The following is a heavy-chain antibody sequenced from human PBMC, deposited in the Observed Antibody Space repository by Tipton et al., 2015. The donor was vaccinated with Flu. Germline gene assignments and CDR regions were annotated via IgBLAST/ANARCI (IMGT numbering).Heavy chain of an antibody. J-gene: IGHJ4*02. Sequence: LRLSCAVYGGSFSGYYWSWIRQPPGKGLEWIGEINHSGSTNYNPSLKSRVTISVDTSKNQFSLKLSSVTAADTAVYYCACRTVTTRPGRTYFDYWGQGTLVTVSS. CDR2: INHSGST. CDR3: ACRTVTTRPGRTYFDY. V-gene: IGHV4-34*01. CDR1: GGSFSGYY. D-gene: IGHD4-17*01.